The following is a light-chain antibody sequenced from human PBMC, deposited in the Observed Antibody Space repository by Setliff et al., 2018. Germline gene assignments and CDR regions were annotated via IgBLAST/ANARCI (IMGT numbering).Light chain of an antibody. V-gene: IGLV2-11*01. CDR1: SSDVGGYNY. J-gene: IGLJ2*01. Sequence: QSALAQPRSVSGSPGQSVTISCTGTSSDVGGYNYVSWYQQHPGKAPKLMIYDVSKRPSGVPDRFSGSKSGNTASLTISGLQAEDEADYYCCSYAGSYTFLVVFGGGTKGTVL. CDR2: DVS. CDR3: CSYAGSYTFLVV.